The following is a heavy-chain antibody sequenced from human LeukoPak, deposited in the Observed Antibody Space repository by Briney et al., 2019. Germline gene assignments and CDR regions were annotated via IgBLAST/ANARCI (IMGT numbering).Heavy chain of an antibody. Sequence: ASVKVSCKASGYTFTSYGISWVRQAPGQGLEWMGWISAYNGNTLYAQKLQGRVIMTTDTSTSTAYMELRSLRSDDTAVYYCARDTLAYGSGKNWFDPWGQGTLVTVSS. J-gene: IGHJ5*02. CDR2: ISAYNGNT. CDR3: ARDTLAYGSGKNWFDP. CDR1: GYTFTSYG. D-gene: IGHD3-10*01. V-gene: IGHV1-18*01.